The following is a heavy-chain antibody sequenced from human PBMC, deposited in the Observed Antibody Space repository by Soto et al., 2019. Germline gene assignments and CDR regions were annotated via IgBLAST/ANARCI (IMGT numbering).Heavy chain of an antibody. Sequence: EVQLLESGGGLIQPGGSLRLSCAASGFTFSHYAMSWVRQAPGQGLEWVSGIRGSGGSTFYADSVKGWFTICRDSSKNTLELQMDRLRAEDTAVNYCAKKTDSRSPWGALDTWGQGTVGSVSS. CDR1: GFTFSHYA. CDR2: IRGSGGST. V-gene: IGHV3-23*01. J-gene: IGHJ3*02. CDR3: AKKTDSRSPWGALDT. D-gene: IGHD7-27*01.